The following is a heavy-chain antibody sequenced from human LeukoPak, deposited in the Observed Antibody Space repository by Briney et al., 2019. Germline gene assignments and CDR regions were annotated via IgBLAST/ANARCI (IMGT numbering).Heavy chain of an antibody. CDR2: ISGSGGST. V-gene: IGHV3-23*01. CDR3: AKRALSNAFDI. CDR1: GFTSSTYV. Sequence: GASLRLSCAASGFTSSTYVMSWVRQAPGKGLEWVSTISGSGGSTDYADSLKGRFTISRDNSKNTLYLQMNSLRAEDTDVYSCAKRALSNAFDIWGQGTMVTVSS. J-gene: IGHJ3*02.